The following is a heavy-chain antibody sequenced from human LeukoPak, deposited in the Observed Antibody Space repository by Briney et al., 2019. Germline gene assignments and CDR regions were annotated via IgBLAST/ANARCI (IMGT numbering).Heavy chain of an antibody. CDR1: GGSFSGYY. D-gene: IGHD2-15*01. V-gene: IGHV4-34*01. CDR3: ARAVFSYCSGGSCPYFDY. CDR2: INHRGST. Sequence: SETLSLTCAVYGGSFSGYYWSWIRQPPGKGLEWIGEINHRGSTNYNPSLKSRVTISVDTSKNQFSLKLSSVTAADTAVYYCARAVFSYCSGGSCPYFDYWGQGTLVTVSS. J-gene: IGHJ4*02.